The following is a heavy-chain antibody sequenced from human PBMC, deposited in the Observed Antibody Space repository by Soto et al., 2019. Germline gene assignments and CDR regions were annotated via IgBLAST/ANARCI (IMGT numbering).Heavy chain of an antibody. CDR2: ISGSGGST. CDR3: AKDYGAGWINWYFDL. Sequence: EVHLLESRGGLVQPGGSLRLSCAASGFTFSSYAMTWVRQAPGKGLEWVSAISGSGGSTYYADSVKGRFTISRDNSKNTLYLQMNSLRAEDTAVYYCAKDYGAGWINWYFDLWGRGTLVTVSS. CDR1: GFTFSSYA. D-gene: IGHD3-10*01. J-gene: IGHJ2*01. V-gene: IGHV3-23*01.